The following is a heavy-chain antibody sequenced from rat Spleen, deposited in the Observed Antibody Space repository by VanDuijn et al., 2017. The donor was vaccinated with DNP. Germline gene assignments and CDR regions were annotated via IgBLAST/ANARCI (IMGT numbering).Heavy chain of an antibody. CDR2: ISYDGRGT. CDR3: VRRHLRTRAMDA. Sequence: EVQLVESGGGLVQPGRSLKLSCVASGFTFSDHNMAWVRQAPKKGLEWVASISYDGRGTYYRDSVKGRFTISRDNAESTLFLQMDSLGSEDTATYYCVRRHLRTRAMDAWGQGTSITVSS. V-gene: IGHV5-7*01. CDR1: GFTFSDHN. D-gene: IGHD1-11*01. J-gene: IGHJ4*01.